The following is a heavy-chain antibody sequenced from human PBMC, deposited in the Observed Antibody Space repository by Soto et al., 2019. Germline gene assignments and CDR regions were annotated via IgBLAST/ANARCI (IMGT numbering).Heavy chain of an antibody. CDR1: GGSISSGGYY. J-gene: IGHJ5*02. Sequence: SETLSLTCTVSGGSISSGGYYWSWIRQHPGKGLEWIGYIYYSGSTYYNPSLKSRVTISVDTSKNQFSLKLSSVTAADTAVYYCARVETFGELLRNIHWFDPWGQGTLVTVSS. CDR2: IYYSGST. D-gene: IGHD3-10*01. CDR3: ARVETFGELLRNIHWFDP. V-gene: IGHV4-31*03.